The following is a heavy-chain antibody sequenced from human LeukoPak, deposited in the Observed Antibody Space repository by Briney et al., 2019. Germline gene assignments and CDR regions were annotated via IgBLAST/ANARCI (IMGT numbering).Heavy chain of an antibody. CDR1: GGSINNNSYY. D-gene: IGHD2-8*01. CDR3: ARQIRMGYCTNGVCYYFAY. CDR2: VYYSGST. J-gene: IGHJ4*02. Sequence: PSETLSLTCTVSGGSINNNSYYWGWIRQPPGKGLEWIGSVYYSGSTYYNPSLKSRVTISVDTSKNQFSLKLSSVTAADTAVYYCARQIRMGYCTNGVCYYFAYWGQGTLVTVSS. V-gene: IGHV4-39*01.